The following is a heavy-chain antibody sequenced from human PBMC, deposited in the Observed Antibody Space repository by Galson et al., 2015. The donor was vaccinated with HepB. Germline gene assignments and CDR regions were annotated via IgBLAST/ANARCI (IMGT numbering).Heavy chain of an antibody. CDR2: ISSSGSTI. J-gene: IGHJ3*02. CDR1: GFTFSDYY. CDR3: ARWYPHDAFDI. V-gene: IGHV3-11*01. Sequence: SLRLSCAASGFTFSDYYMSWIRQAPGKGLEWVSYISSSGSTIYYADSVKGRFTISRDNAKNSLYLQMNSLRAGDTAVYYRARWYPHDAFDIWGQGTMVTVSS. D-gene: IGHD2-15*01.